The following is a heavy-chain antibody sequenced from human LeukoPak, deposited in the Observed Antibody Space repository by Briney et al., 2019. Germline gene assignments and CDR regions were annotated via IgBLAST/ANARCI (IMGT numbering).Heavy chain of an antibody. D-gene: IGHD1-26*01. V-gene: IGHV1-46*01. CDR1: GYTFISYY. Sequence: ASVKVSCKASGYTFISYYMHWVRQAPGQGLEWIGIINPSGGSTSYAQKFQGRVTMTRDTSTSTVYMELSSLRSEDTAVYYCARDSGSYQPRYYFDYWGQGTLVTVSS. CDR2: INPSGGST. CDR3: ARDSGSYQPRYYFDY. J-gene: IGHJ4*02.